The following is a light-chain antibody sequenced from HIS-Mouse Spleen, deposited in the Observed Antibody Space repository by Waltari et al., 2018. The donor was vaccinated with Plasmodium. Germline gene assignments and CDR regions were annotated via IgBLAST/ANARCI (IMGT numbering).Light chain of an antibody. CDR1: QSISSW. CDR2: KAS. V-gene: IGKV1-5*03. J-gene: IGKJ3*01. Sequence: DIQITQSPSTLSASVGDRVPITCRASQSISSWLAWYQQKPGKAPKLLIYKASSVESGVPSRFSGSGSGTEFTLTISSLQPDDFATYYCQQYNSYLFTFGPGTKVDIK. CDR3: QQYNSYLFT.